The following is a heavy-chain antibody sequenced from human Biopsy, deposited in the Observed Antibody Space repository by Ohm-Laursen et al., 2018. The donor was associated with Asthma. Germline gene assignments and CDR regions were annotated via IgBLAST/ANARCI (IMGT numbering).Heavy chain of an antibody. D-gene: IGHD3-10*01. CDR3: ARGPNYHGSGRAPIGMDV. Sequence: GTLSLTCTVSGGSISSSSYYWGWIRQPPGKGLAWIGHIYYTGTTNYSPSLKSRATISVDTSKNQFSLRLNSVTAADTAVYYCARGPNYHGSGRAPIGMDVWGQGTTVTVSS. CDR2: IYYTGTT. J-gene: IGHJ6*02. V-gene: IGHV4-39*07. CDR1: GGSISSSSYY.